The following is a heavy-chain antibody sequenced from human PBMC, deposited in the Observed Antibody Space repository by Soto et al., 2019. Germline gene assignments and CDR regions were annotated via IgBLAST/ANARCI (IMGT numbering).Heavy chain of an antibody. D-gene: IGHD3-22*01. J-gene: IGHJ6*02. CDR1: GYTFTRNG. CDR3: VKDRDSNTWPSRDV. CDR2: IRPNSGNI. V-gene: IGHV1-18*01. Sequence: QVHLVQSGAEVKKPGASVNVSCKTSGYTFTRNGSSWVRQAPGQGLEWMGWIRPNSGNIKYAQKLQGRVMMTTDTSTSTAYMELRSLISDDTAVYYCVKDRDSNTWPSRDVWGPGTTVTVSS.